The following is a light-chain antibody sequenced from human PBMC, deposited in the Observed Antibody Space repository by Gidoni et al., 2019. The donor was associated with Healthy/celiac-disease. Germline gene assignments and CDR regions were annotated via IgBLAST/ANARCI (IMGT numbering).Light chain of an antibody. CDR3: QQYDNLPLT. J-gene: IGKJ5*01. CDR2: DAS. Sequence: DIQITLSPSSLPASVGDRVTITCQASQDRSNYLNWYQQKPGKAPKLLIYDASNLETGVPSRFSGSGSGKDFTFTISSLQHEDIATYYCQQYDNLPLTFGQGTRLEIK. V-gene: IGKV1-33*01. CDR1: QDRSNY.